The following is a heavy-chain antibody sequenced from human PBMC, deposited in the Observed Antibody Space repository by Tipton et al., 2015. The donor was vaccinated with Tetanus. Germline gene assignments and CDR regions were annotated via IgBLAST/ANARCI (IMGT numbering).Heavy chain of an antibody. V-gene: IGHV3-33*01. J-gene: IGHJ4*02. Sequence: SLRLSCAASGFTFNGYGMHWVRQAPGKGLEWVALIWYDGSNKYYADSVKGRFTISRDNSKNTVYLQMNSLKTEDTAVYYCTTSGIVGSGSRVDYWGRGTLVTVSS. CDR3: TTSGIVGSGSRVDY. CDR1: GFTFNGYG. CDR2: IWYDGSNK. D-gene: IGHD1-26*01.